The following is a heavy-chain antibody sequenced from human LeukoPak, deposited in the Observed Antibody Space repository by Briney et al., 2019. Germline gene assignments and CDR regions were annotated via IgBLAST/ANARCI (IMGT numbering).Heavy chain of an antibody. CDR2: ISGSGGST. CDR3: ARDSPTFDI. J-gene: IGHJ3*02. CDR1: GFTFSTYA. V-gene: IGHV3-23*01. Sequence: GGSLRLPCAASGFTFSTYAMSWVRQAPGKGLEWVSAISGSGGSTYYADSLKGRFTISRDNSKNTLYLQMNSLRAEDTAIYYCARDSPTFDIWGQGTMVTVSS.